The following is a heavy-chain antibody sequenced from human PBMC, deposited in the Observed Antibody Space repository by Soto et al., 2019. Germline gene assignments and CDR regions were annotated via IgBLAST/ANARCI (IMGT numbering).Heavy chain of an antibody. Sequence: PSETLSLTCYVSGDSISNLDYFWAWIRQPPGQALESIGYIYKSATTYYNPSFESRVAISVDTSKSQLSLNVTYVTAADNEVYYCAISLYGMDVWGQGTTVPVSS. CDR1: GDSISNLDYF. CDR3: AISLYGMDV. V-gene: IGHV4-30-4*01. J-gene: IGHJ6*02. CDR2: IYKSATT. D-gene: IGHD2-15*01.